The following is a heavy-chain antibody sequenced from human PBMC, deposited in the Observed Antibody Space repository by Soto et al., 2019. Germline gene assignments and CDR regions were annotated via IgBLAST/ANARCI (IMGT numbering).Heavy chain of an antibody. CDR2: IYWDDDK. D-gene: IGHD3-3*01. V-gene: IGHV2-5*02. Sequence: QITLKESGPTLVKPTQTLTLTCTFSGFSLSTRGVGVGWIRQPPGKALEWLAVIYWDDDKRYSPSLKSRLTITKDTSKNQVVLTMTNMDPVDTATYYCAHRMGKYGFWNGGYFDYWGQGTLATVSS. J-gene: IGHJ4*02. CDR3: AHRMGKYGFWNGGYFDY. CDR1: GFSLSTRGVG.